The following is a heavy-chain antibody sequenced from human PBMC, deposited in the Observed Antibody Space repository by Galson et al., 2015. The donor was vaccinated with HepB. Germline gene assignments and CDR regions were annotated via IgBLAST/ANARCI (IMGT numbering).Heavy chain of an antibody. CDR1: GYNFTNYW. J-gene: IGHJ3*01. CDR3: GRKAIGYSKRGDGCDR. CDR2: IDPVDSYT. Sequence: QSGAEVKKPGESLRISCQGSGYNFTNYWVTWVRQMPGEGLEWVGKIDPVDSYTNYSPSFQGHVTISTDKSISTAYLQWSSLKASDTARYCGGRKAIGYSKRGDGCDRWGQRTLVTLSS. V-gene: IGHV5-10-1*01. D-gene: IGHD6-13*01.